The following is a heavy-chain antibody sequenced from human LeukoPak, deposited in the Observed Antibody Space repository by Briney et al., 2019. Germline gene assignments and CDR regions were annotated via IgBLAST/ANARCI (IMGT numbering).Heavy chain of an antibody. J-gene: IGHJ3*02. CDR3: AKARQWLVYDAFDI. Sequence: PGRSLRLSCAASGFTFSNCGMHWVRQAPGKGLEWVALISYDGSNEYYADSVKGQFTISGDNSKNTLYLQMNSLGAEDTAVYYCAKARQWLVYDAFDIWGQGTMVTVSS. V-gene: IGHV3-30*18. D-gene: IGHD6-19*01. CDR2: ISYDGSNE. CDR1: GFTFSNCG.